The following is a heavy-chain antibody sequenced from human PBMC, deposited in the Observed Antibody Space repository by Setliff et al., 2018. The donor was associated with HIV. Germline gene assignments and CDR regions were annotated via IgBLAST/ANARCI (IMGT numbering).Heavy chain of an antibody. CDR1: GGSISSSSYY. CDR3: ARHRDSSGWYGDYYYYMDV. CDR2: IYYSGST. Sequence: ETLSLTCTVSGGSISSSSYYWGWIRQPPGKGLEWIGSIYYSGSTYYNPSLKSRVTISVDTSKNQFSLKLSSVTAADTAVYYCARHRDSSGWYGDYYYYMDVWGKGTTVTVSS. V-gene: IGHV4-39*01. D-gene: IGHD6-19*01. J-gene: IGHJ6*03.